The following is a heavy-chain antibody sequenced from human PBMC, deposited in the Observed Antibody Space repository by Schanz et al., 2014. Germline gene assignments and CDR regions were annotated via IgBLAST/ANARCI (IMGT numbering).Heavy chain of an antibody. V-gene: IGHV3-66*01. CDR2: IYIGGNT. D-gene: IGHD3-10*01. J-gene: IGHJ4*02. CDR1: GFSFGNYY. Sequence: EVQLVESGGGLVEPGGSLRLSCAASGFSFGNYYMNWVRQAPGKGLEWVSFIYIGGNTYYADSVKGRFSISSNNSKSTIYLQQNSMRTEDTAVYYCARGGYGEVSYSDYWGQGTLVTVSS. CDR3: ARGGYGEVSYSDY.